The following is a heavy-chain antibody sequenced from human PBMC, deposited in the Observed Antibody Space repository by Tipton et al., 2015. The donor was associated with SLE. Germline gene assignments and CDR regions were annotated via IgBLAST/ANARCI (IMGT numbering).Heavy chain of an antibody. Sequence: SLRLSCAASGFTFSSYAMSWVRQAPGEGLEWVSVIYSGGSTYYADSVKGRFTISRDNDKNSLYLQMNRLRAEDTAVYYCARGLYDFWSGYYNWFDPWGQGTLVTVSS. CDR1: GFTFSSYA. CDR3: ARGLYDFWSGYYNWFDP. V-gene: IGHV3-23*03. D-gene: IGHD3-3*01. J-gene: IGHJ5*02. CDR2: IYSGGST.